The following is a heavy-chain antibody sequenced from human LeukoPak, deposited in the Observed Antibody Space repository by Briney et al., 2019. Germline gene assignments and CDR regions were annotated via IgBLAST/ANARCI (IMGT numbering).Heavy chain of an antibody. D-gene: IGHD6-13*01. Sequence: GESLKISCKGSGFSFSSYWLAWVRQVPGKGLEWMGIIYPGDSDTRYSPSFQGQVTISADKSISTAYLQWSSLKASDTAMYYCARHRLSWYRGHLGWFDPWGQGTLVTVSS. J-gene: IGHJ5*02. CDR3: ARHRLSWYRGHLGWFDP. CDR2: IYPGDSDT. V-gene: IGHV5-51*01. CDR1: GFSFSSYW.